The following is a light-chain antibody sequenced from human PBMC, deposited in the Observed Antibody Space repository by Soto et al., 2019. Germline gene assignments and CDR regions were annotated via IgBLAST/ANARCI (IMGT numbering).Light chain of an antibody. CDR3: QQYGSSPNT. Sequence: EIVLTQSPGTLSLSPGERAALSCRASQSVSSSSLGWYQQKPGQAPRLLIYGASSRATGIPDRFSGSGSGTDFTLTISRLEPEDFAVYYCQQYGSSPNTFGQGTKVEIK. CDR2: GAS. V-gene: IGKV3-20*01. CDR1: QSVSSSS. J-gene: IGKJ2*01.